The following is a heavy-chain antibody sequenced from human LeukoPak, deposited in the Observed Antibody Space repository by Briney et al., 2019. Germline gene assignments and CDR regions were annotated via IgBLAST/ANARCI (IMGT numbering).Heavy chain of an antibody. Sequence: SETLSLTCAVYGGSFSGCYWSWIRQPPGKGLEWIGEINHSGSTNYNPSLKSRVTISVDTSKNQFSLKLSSVTAADTAVYYCATSRIVGATTGYWGQGTLVTVSS. CDR1: GGSFSGCY. V-gene: IGHV4-34*01. J-gene: IGHJ4*02. CDR3: ATSRIVGATTGY. CDR2: INHSGST. D-gene: IGHD1-26*01.